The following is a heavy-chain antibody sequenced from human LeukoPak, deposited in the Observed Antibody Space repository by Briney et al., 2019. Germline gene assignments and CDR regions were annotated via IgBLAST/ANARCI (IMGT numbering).Heavy chain of an antibody. Sequence: PSQTLSLTCTVSGGSISSGDYYWSWIRQPPGKGLEWIGYIYYSGSTYYNPSLKSRVTISVDTSKNQFSLKLSSVTAADTAVYYCARHGIAARRGDDYWGQGTLVTVSS. CDR1: GGSISSGDYY. J-gene: IGHJ4*02. D-gene: IGHD6-6*01. CDR2: IYYSGST. CDR3: ARHGIAARRGDDY. V-gene: IGHV4-30-4*08.